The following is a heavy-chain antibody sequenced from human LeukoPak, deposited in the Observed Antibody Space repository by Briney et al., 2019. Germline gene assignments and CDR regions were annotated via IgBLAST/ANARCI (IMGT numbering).Heavy chain of an antibody. CDR1: GFTFSSYS. V-gene: IGHV3-30*03. D-gene: IGHD1-26*01. CDR2: ISYDGSNK. CDR3: ARDAGSYLYYFDY. Sequence: GGSLRLSCAASGFTFSSYSMNWVRQAPGKGLEWVAVISYDGSNKYYADSVKGRFTISRDNSKNTLYLQMNSLRAEDTAVYYCARDAGSYLYYFDYWGQGTLVTVSS. J-gene: IGHJ4*02.